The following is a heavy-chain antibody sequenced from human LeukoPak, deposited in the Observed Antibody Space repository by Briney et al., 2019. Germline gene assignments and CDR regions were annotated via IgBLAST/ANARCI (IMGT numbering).Heavy chain of an antibody. CDR2: ISGSGGST. CDR1: GFTFSSYA. D-gene: IGHD5-24*01. J-gene: IGHJ4*02. V-gene: IGHV3-23*01. CDR3: IGGGLQGIY. Sequence: GGSLRLSCAASGFTFSSYAMNWVRQAPGKGLEWVSTISGSGGSTYYADSVKGRFTISRDNSKNTLYLQMNSLRAEDTAVYYCIGGGLQGIYWGQGTLVTVSS.